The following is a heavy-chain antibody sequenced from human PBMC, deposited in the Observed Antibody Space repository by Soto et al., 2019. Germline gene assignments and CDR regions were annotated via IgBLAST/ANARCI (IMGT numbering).Heavy chain of an antibody. CDR1: GGSISSSNW. CDR2: IYHSGST. CDR3: ARKHRDGYKYYFEY. Sequence: SETLSLTGAVSGGSISSSNWWRWVRQPPGKGLEWIGEIYHSGSTNYHPSLKSRVTISVDKSKNQFSLKLSSVTAADTAVYYCARKHRDGYKYYFEYWGPGTPVHVSS. V-gene: IGHV4-4*02. J-gene: IGHJ4*02. D-gene: IGHD5-12*01.